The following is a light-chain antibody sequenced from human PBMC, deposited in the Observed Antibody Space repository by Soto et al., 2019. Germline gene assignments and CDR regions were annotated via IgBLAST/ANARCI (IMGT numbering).Light chain of an antibody. Sequence: QSVLTQPPSASGTPGQRVTISCSGSSSNIGSNTVNWYQQVPGTAPQLIIYSNNQRPSGVPDRFSGSKSGTSASLAISGLQSEDEADYYCAAWDDSLNGYVFGTGTKLTVL. CDR2: SNN. CDR1: SSNIGSNT. V-gene: IGLV1-44*01. J-gene: IGLJ1*01. CDR3: AAWDDSLNGYV.